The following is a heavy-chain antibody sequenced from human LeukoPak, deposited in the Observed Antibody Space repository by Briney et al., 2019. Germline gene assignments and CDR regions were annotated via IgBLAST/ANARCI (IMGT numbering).Heavy chain of an antibody. D-gene: IGHD3-3*01. CDR2: ISYDGSNK. CDR3: AKDGSEYYDFWSGYGFRYYYYGMDV. Sequence: PGGSLRLSCAASGFTFSSYAMHWVRQAPGKGLEWVAVISYDGSNKYYADSVKGRFTISRDNSKNTLYLQMDSLRAEDTAVYYCAKDGSEYYDFWSGYGFRYYYYGMDVWGQGTTVTVSS. V-gene: IGHV3-30*04. CDR1: GFTFSSYA. J-gene: IGHJ6*02.